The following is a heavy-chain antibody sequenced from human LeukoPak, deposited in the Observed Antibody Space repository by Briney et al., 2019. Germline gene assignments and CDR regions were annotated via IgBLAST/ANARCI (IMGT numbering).Heavy chain of an antibody. J-gene: IGHJ4*02. CDR2: ISSDGSST. Sequence: QPGGSLRLSCAASGFTFRSFWMDWVRRAPGKGLVWVSRISSDGSSTSYADSVQGRFTISRDNAKDTLYLQMNSLRAEDTAVYYCAKGKDSSGWYYVGGLNDYWGQGTLVTVSS. CDR1: GFTFRSFW. D-gene: IGHD6-19*01. V-gene: IGHV3-74*01. CDR3: AKGKDSSGWYYVGGLNDY.